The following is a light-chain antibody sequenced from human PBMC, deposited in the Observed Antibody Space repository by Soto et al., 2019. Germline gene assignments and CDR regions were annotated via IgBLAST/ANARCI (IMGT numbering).Light chain of an antibody. CDR2: AAS. J-gene: IGKJ1*01. CDR1: QNIGGN. Sequence: EIEMTQSPAALSVSPGQSVTLSCRSSQNIGGNLAWYQQRPGQSPRLLIYAASYRATGVPARFSGSGSGTEFTLTINSLQSEDFAVYYCQQYAQRWTFGQGTKVDI. V-gene: IGKV3-15*01. CDR3: QQYAQRWT.